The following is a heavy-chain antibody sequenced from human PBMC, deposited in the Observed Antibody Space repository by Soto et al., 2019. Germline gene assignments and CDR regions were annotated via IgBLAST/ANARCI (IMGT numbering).Heavy chain of an antibody. J-gene: IGHJ6*02. V-gene: IGHV3-23*01. CDR2: ISGSGGST. D-gene: IGHD4-4*01. CDR1: GFTFSRYA. CDR3: AKDMSVTPEGVYYYYGMDV. Sequence: PGGSLRLSCAASGFTFSRYAMSWVRQAPGKGLEWVSAISGSGGSTYYADSVKGRFTISRDNSKNTLYLQMNSLRAEDTAVYYCAKDMSVTPEGVYYYYGMDVWGQGTTVTVS.